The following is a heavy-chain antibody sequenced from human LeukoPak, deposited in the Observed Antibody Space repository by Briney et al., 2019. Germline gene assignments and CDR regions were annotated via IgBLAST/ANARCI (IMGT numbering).Heavy chain of an antibody. Sequence: PGGSLRLSCAASGFTFTSYNMNWVRQAPGKGLEWVSLISSSTNYIYYADSEQGRFTISRDNAKNSLYLQMSSLRDEDTAVYYCARGHGGNYFDSWGQGTLVTVSS. V-gene: IGHV3-21*01. CDR3: ARGHGGNYFDS. D-gene: IGHD4-23*01. J-gene: IGHJ4*02. CDR1: GFTFTSYN. CDR2: ISSSTNYI.